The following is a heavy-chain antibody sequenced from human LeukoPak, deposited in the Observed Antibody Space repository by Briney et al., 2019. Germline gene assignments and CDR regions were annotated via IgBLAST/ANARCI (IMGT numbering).Heavy chain of an antibody. J-gene: IGHJ6*02. D-gene: IGHD7-27*01. V-gene: IGHV4-30-2*01. CDR3: ARSVEGLLGFYGMDV. Sequence: SETLSLTCTVSGGSISSGGYYWSWIRQPPGKGLEWIGYIYHSGSTYYNPSLKSRVTISVDRSKNQFSLKLSSVTAADTAVYYCARSVEGLLGFYGMDVWGQGTTVTVSS. CDR1: GGSISSGGYY. CDR2: IYHSGST.